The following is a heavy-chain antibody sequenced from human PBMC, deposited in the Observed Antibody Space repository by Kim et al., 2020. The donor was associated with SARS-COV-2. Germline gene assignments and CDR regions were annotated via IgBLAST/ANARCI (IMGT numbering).Heavy chain of an antibody. D-gene: IGHD3-22*01. Sequence: GGSLRLSCAASGFTFSSYSMNWVRQAPGKGLEWVSSISSSSSYIYYADSVKGRFTISRDNAKNSLYLQMNSLRAEDTAVYYCAREYSYYYDSSGLNYYYYYGMDVWGQGTTVTVSS. J-gene: IGHJ6*02. V-gene: IGHV3-21*01. CDR3: AREYSYYYDSSGLNYYYYYGMDV. CDR2: ISSSSSYI. CDR1: GFTFSSYS.